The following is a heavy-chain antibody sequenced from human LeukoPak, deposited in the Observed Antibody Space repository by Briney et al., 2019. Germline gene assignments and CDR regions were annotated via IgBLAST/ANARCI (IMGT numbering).Heavy chain of an antibody. CDR2: ISYDGSNK. J-gene: IGHJ4*02. Sequence: GGSLRLPCAASGFTFSSYGMHWVRQAPGKGLEWVAVISYDGSNKYYADSVKGRFTISRDNSKNTLYLQMNSLRAEDTAVYYCAKDFHDYWGQGTLVTVSS. CDR1: GFTFSSYG. V-gene: IGHV3-30*18. CDR3: AKDFHDY.